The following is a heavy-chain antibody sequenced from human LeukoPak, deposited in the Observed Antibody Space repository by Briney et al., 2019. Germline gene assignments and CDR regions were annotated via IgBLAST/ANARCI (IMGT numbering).Heavy chain of an antibody. CDR1: GYSISSGYY. V-gene: IGHV3-23*01. D-gene: IGHD6-19*01. J-gene: IGHJ4*02. CDR3: AKMRSSGWYYFDY. CDR2: ISGSGGST. Sequence: PSETLSLTCTVSGYSISSGYYWGWIRQPPGKGLEWVSGISGSGGSTNYADSVKGRFTISRDNSKNTLYLQINNLRAEDTAVYYCAKMRSSGWYYFDYWGQGTLVTVSS.